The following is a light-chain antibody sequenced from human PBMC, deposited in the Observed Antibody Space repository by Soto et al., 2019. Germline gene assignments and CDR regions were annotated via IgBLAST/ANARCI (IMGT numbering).Light chain of an antibody. CDR2: DAT. CDR1: QSISSY. Sequence: DIQMTQSPTSLPASVGDRATITCRASQSISSYLNWYQQKPGKAPKLLIYDATNLQSGVPSRFSGSGSGTDFTLTISSLQAEDFATYYCQQSYSTLRTFGQGTKVDIK. J-gene: IGKJ1*01. V-gene: IGKV1-39*01. CDR3: QQSYSTLRT.